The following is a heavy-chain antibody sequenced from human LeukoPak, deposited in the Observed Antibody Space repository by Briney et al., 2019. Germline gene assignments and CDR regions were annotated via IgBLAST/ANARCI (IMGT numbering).Heavy chain of an antibody. CDR1: GFTFSNNW. CDR3: VKDAGTA. J-gene: IGHJ5*02. D-gene: IGHD2-8*02. V-gene: IGHV3-7*01. Sequence: GGSLRLSCAASGFTFSNNWMSWVRQAPGKGLECVANIKKDGSEKYYINSVKGRFTISRDNAKNSVYLQMNSLRAEDTALYYCVKDAGTAWGQGTLVTASS. CDR2: IKKDGSEK.